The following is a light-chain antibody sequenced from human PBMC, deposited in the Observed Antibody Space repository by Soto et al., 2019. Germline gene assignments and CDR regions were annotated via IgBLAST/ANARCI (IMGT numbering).Light chain of an antibody. CDR3: SSFTSAYTFV. CDR1: SSDVGGYNY. Sequence: QSVLTQPASVSGSPGQSSAISCTGTSSDVGGYNYVSWYQQHPGKAPKLLLSEVSNRPSGVSDRFSGSKSGNTASLTISGLQTQDEADYYCSSFTSAYTFVFGTGTKVTVL. CDR2: EVS. J-gene: IGLJ1*01. V-gene: IGLV2-14*01.